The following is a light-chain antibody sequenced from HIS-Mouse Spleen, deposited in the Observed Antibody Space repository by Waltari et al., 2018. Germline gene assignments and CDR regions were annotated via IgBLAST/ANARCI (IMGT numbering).Light chain of an antibody. CDR2: EGS. V-gene: IGLV2-23*01. CDR3: CSYAGSSTLV. J-gene: IGLJ2*01. Sequence: QSALTQPASVSGSPGQSITISCTGTSSDVGSYNLVSWYQQHPGKAPKLMIYEGSKRPSGVSNRFSGSKSGNTASLTIAGLQAEDEADYYCCSYAGSSTLVCGGGTKLTGL. CDR1: SSDVGSYNL.